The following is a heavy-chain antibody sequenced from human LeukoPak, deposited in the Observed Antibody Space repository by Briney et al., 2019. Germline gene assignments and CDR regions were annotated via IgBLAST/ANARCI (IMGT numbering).Heavy chain of an antibody. Sequence: GGSLRLSCAASGFTFSGYTMNWVRQAPAKGLEWVSSLSSSGSDIYYADSVKGRFTISRDNAKNSLYLQMNNLRAEDTALYYCARGVTAGDYWGQGTLVTVSS. J-gene: IGHJ4*02. D-gene: IGHD2-21*02. V-gene: IGHV3-21*01. CDR2: LSSSGSDI. CDR3: ARGVTAGDY. CDR1: GFTFSGYT.